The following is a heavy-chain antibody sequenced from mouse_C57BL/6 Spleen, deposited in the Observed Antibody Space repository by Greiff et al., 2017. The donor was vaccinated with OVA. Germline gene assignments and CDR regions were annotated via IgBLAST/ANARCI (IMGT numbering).Heavy chain of an antibody. V-gene: IGHV5-15*01. CDR2: ISNLAYSI. CDR3: ARHRDITTVRDAY. J-gene: IGHJ3*01. Sequence: EVQLVESGGGLVQPGGSLKLSCAASGFTFSDYGMAWVRQAPRKGPEWVAFISNLAYSIYYADTVTGRFTISRENAKNTLYLEMSSLRSEDTAMYYCARHRDITTVRDAYWGQGTLVTVSA. CDR1: GFTFSDYG. D-gene: IGHD1-1*01.